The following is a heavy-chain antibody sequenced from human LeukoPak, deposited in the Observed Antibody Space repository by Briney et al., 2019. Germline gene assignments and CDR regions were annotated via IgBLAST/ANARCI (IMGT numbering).Heavy chain of an antibody. Sequence: PGGSLRLSCAASGLTFSSYSMNWVRQAPGKGLEWVSSISSSSSYIYYADSVKGRFTISRDNAKNSLYLQMNSLRAEDTAVYYCARIIGAYQLLYSGYFDYWGQGTLVTVSS. V-gene: IGHV3-21*01. D-gene: IGHD2-2*02. J-gene: IGHJ4*02. CDR1: GLTFSSYS. CDR2: ISSSSSYI. CDR3: ARIIGAYQLLYSGYFDY.